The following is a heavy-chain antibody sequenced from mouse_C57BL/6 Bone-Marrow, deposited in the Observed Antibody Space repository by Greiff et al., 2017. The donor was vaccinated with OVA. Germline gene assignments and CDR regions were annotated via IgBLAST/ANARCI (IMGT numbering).Heavy chain of an antibody. J-gene: IGHJ2*01. V-gene: IGHV1-64*01. D-gene: IGHD4-1*01. Sequence: QVQLQQPGAELVKPGASVKLSCKASGYTFTSYWMHWVKQRPGQGLEWIGMIHPNSGSTNYNEKFKSKATLTVDKSSSTAYMQLSSLTSEDSAVYYGARVRAGNWDYFDYWGQGTTLTVSS. CDR1: GYTFTSYW. CDR3: ARVRAGNWDYFDY. CDR2: IHPNSGST.